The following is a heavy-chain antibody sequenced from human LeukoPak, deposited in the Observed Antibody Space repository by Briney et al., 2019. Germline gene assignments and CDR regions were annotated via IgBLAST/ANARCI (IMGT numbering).Heavy chain of an antibody. D-gene: IGHD6-25*01. Sequence: GGSLTLSCAASGFTFSTSWMHWVRQAPGKGLVWVSRMNIDETITTYADSVKGRFAVSKDNAKNTVSLQMNSLRVEDTAVDFCVRGGFQAGGDVWGQGTLVSVSS. CDR1: GFTFSTSW. J-gene: IGHJ4*02. CDR2: MNIDETIT. CDR3: VRGGFQAGGDV. V-gene: IGHV3-74*01.